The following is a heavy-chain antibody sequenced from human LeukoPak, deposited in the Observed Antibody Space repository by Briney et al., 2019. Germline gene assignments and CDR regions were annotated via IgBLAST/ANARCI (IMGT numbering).Heavy chain of an antibody. CDR2: IDSDGSST. Sequence: GGSLRLSCAASGFTFSSYAMSWVRQAPGKGLVWVSRIDSDGSSTIYAASVKGRFTISRDNAKNTLYLQMNSLKAEDTAVYYCARDEGDQWQPLDYWGQGTLVTVSS. V-gene: IGHV3-74*01. J-gene: IGHJ4*02. CDR1: GFTFSSYA. D-gene: IGHD6-19*01. CDR3: ARDEGDQWQPLDY.